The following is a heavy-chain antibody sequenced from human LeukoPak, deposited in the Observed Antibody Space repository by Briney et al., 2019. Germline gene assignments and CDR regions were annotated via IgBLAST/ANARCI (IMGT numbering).Heavy chain of an antibody. Sequence: ASVKVSCKASGYTFSGYYMHWVRQAPGQGLEWMGWINPNSGGTYYAQKFQGRVTMTRDTSISTAYMELSRLRSDDTAVYYCARVADIVVVPAAMMMDYWGQGTLVTVSS. V-gene: IGHV1-2*02. CDR2: INPNSGGT. D-gene: IGHD2-2*01. CDR1: GYTFSGYY. J-gene: IGHJ4*02. CDR3: ARVADIVVVPAAMMMDY.